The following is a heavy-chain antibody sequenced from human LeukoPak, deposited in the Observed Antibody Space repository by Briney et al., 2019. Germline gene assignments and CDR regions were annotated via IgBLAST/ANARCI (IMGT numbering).Heavy chain of an antibody. J-gene: IGHJ6*02. CDR3: ARGGALTTVTYYYYYGMDV. V-gene: IGHV3-66*01. D-gene: IGHD4-17*01. Sequence: GGSLRLSCAASGFTVSSNYMSWVRQAPGKGLEWVSVIYSGGSTYYADSVKGGFTISRDNSKNTLYLQMNSLRAEDTAVYYCARGGALTTVTYYYYYGMDVWGQGTTVTVSS. CDR2: IYSGGST. CDR1: GFTVSSNY.